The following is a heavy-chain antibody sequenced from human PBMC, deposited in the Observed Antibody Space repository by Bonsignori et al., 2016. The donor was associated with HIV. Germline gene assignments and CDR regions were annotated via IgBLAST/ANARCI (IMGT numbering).Heavy chain of an antibody. J-gene: IGHJ3*01. CDR3: ARDVLNSEGSAFDV. V-gene: IGHV1-2*02. CDR2: TNPNTGES. Sequence: WVRQAPGQGLEWLGCTNPNTGESVHAQKFQDRVTMTRDASINTFYMEISSLQSDDTANYFCARDVLNSEGSAFDVWGQGTVVTVSS. D-gene: IGHD2/OR15-2a*01.